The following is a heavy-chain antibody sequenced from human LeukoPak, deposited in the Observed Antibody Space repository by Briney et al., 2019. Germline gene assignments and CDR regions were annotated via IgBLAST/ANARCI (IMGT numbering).Heavy chain of an antibody. D-gene: IGHD3-22*01. CDR2: INPSSGGT. J-gene: IGHJ4*02. CDR1: GYTFTGYY. V-gene: IGHV1-2*02. CDR3: ARADSSGYYLDY. Sequence: GASVKVSCKASGYTFTGYYMHWVRQAPGQGLEWMGWINPSSGGTNYAQKFQGRVTMTRDTSISTAYMELSRLRSDVTAVYYCARADSSGYYLDYWGQGTLVTVSS.